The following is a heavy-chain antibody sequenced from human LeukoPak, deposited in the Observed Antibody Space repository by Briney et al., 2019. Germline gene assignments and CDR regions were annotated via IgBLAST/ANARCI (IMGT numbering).Heavy chain of an antibody. D-gene: IGHD3-22*01. CDR1: GFTFSSYA. Sequence: QAGGSLRLSCAASGFTFSSYAMHWVRQAPGKGLEWVAVISYDGSNKYYADSVKGRFTISRDNSKNTLYLQMNSLRAEDTAVYYCARGASPYDSSGDFDYWGQGTLVTVSS. CDR3: ARGASPYDSSGDFDY. CDR2: ISYDGSNK. J-gene: IGHJ4*02. V-gene: IGHV3-30*04.